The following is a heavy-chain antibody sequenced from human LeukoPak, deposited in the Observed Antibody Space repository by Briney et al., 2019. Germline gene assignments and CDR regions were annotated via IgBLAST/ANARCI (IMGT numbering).Heavy chain of an antibody. CDR2: INPNSGGT. D-gene: IGHD3-10*01. CDR3: ARDRSYYGSGRVNWFDP. J-gene: IGHJ5*02. V-gene: IGHV1-2*02. Sequence: ASVKVSCKASGYTFTSYGISWVRQAPGQGLEWMGWINPNSGGTNYAQKFQGRVTMTRDTSISTAYMELSRLRSDDTAVYYCARDRSYYGSGRVNWFDPWGQGTLVTVSS. CDR1: GYTFTSYG.